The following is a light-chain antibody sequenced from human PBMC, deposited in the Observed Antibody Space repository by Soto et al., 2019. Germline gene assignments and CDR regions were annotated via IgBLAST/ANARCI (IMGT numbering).Light chain of an antibody. CDR2: ELS. Sequence: QSVLTQPASVSGSPGQSITISCTGTSSDVGGYNHVSWYQQYPGKAPKVIIYELSNRPSGISNRFSGSKSGNTASLTISGLQAEDEAYYYCSSYTSSSTLLYVFGTGTKLTVL. CDR1: SSDVGGYNH. J-gene: IGLJ1*01. CDR3: SSYTSSSTLLYV. V-gene: IGLV2-14*01.